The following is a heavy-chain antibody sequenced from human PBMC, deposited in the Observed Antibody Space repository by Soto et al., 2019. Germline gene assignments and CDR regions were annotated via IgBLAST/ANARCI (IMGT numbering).Heavy chain of an antibody. V-gene: IGHV1-69*12. J-gene: IGHJ6*02. CDR3: ARGPYGDYGARYYGMDV. D-gene: IGHD4-17*01. CDR1: GGTFSSYA. CDR2: IIPIFGTA. Sequence: QVQLVQSGAEVKKPGSSVKVSCKASGGTFSSYAISWVRQAPGQGLEWMGGIIPIFGTANYAQKFQGRVTITADESTSTDYMELSSLRSEDTAVYYCARGPYGDYGARYYGMDVWGQGTTVTVSS.